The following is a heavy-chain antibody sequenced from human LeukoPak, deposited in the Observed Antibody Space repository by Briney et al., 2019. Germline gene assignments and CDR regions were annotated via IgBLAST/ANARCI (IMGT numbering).Heavy chain of an antibody. CDR3: TTVIPMAVIAAAGKPGGY. Sequence: PGGSLRLSCAASGFTFSSYAMSWVRQAPGKGLEWVSAISGSGGSTYYADSVKGRFTISRDNSKNTLYLQMNSLKTEDTAVYYCTTVIPMAVIAAAGKPGGYWGQGTLVTVSS. CDR1: GFTFSSYA. V-gene: IGHV3-23*01. D-gene: IGHD6-13*01. CDR2: ISGSGGST. J-gene: IGHJ4*02.